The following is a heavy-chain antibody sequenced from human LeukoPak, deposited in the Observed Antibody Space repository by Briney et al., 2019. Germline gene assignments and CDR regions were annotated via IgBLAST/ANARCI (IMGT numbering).Heavy chain of an antibody. V-gene: IGHV1-18*01. D-gene: IGHD6-19*01. Sequence: ASVKVSCKASGYTFTSYGISWVRQAPGQGLEWMGWISAYNGNTNYAQKLQGRVTMTTDTSTSTAYMELRSLRSDDTAVYYCARDSSGWPARPYYYYGMDVWGQGTTVTVSS. J-gene: IGHJ6*02. CDR3: ARDSSGWPARPYYYYGMDV. CDR2: ISAYNGNT. CDR1: GYTFTSYG.